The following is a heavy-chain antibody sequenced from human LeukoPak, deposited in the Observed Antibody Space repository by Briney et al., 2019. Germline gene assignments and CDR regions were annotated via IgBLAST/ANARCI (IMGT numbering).Heavy chain of an antibody. CDR3: ASGSYSNRYYYYYMDV. D-gene: IGHD1-26*01. V-gene: IGHV1-69*05. CDR2: IIPIFGTA. Sequence: EASVKVSCKASGGTFSSYAISWVRQAPGQGLERMGGIIPIFGTANYAQKFQGRVTITTDESTSTAYMELSSLRSGDTAVYYCASGSYSNRYYYYYMDVWGKGTTVTVSS. CDR1: GGTFSSYA. J-gene: IGHJ6*03.